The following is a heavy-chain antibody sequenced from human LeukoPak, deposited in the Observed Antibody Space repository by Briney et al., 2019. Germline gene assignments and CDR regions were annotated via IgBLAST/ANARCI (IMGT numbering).Heavy chain of an antibody. CDR3: ARGQNYCSSTSCYGIDY. CDR2: IYYSGST. D-gene: IGHD2-2*01. J-gene: IGHJ4*02. Sequence: SETLSLTCTVSGGPISRYYWSWIRQHPGKGLEWIGYIYYSGSTYYNPSLKSRVTISVDTSKNQFSLKLSSVTAADTAVYYCARGQNYCSSTSCYGIDYWGQGTLVTVSS. CDR1: GGPISRYY. V-gene: IGHV4-59*01.